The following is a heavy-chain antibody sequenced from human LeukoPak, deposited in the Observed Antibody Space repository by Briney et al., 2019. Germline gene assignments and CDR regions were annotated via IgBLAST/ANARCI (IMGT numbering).Heavy chain of an antibody. J-gene: IGHJ4*02. D-gene: IGHD6-6*01. CDR3: AKEEQLVFFDY. V-gene: IGHV3-30*18. Sequence: PGGSLRLSCAASGFTFSSYGMHWVRQAPGKGLEWVAVISYDGSNKYYADSVKGRFTISRDNSKNTLYLQMNSLRAEDTAVYYCAKEEQLVFFDYWGQGTLVTVSS. CDR2: ISYDGSNK. CDR1: GFTFSSYG.